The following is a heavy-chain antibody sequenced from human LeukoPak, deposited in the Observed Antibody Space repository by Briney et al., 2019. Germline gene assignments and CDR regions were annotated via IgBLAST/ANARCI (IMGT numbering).Heavy chain of an antibody. CDR3: ARDRPRQGFWSGYYYMDV. J-gene: IGHJ6*03. Sequence: RTGGSLRLSCAASGFTFSSYWMSWVRQAPGKGLEWVANIKQDGSEKYYVDSVKGRFTISRDNAKNSLYLQMNSLRAEDTAVYYCARDRPRQGFWSGYYYMDVWGKGTTVTVSS. CDR2: IKQDGSEK. V-gene: IGHV3-7*01. CDR1: GFTFSSYW. D-gene: IGHD3-3*01.